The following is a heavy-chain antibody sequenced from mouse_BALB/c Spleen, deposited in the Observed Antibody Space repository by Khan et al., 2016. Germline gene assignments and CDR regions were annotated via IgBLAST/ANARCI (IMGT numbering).Heavy chain of an antibody. V-gene: IGHV1-9*01. J-gene: IGHJ4*01. CDR2: ILPGSGNS. CDR3: ARAWYSMDY. Sequence: QVQLQQPGAELMKPGASVKISCKATGYTFNNYWIEWVKQRPGHGLEWIGDILPGSGNSNYNENLKGKATFTEDTSSNTAYMQLSSLTSEDSAVYYCARAWYSMDYWGQGTSVTVSS. CDR1: GYTFNNYW.